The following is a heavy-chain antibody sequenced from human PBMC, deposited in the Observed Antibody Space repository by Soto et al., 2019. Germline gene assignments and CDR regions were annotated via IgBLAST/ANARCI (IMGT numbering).Heavy chain of an antibody. Sequence: GGSLRLSCAATGITLSSYGMSWVRQAPGKGPEWVSTIDYRGINKHYADSVKGRFTISRDNSRNTVDLQMSSLTAEDSALSHCVSWVSAHFDCLGQGTPGAVSS. CDR2: IDYRGINK. V-gene: IGHV3-23*01. CDR3: VSWVSAHFDC. CDR1: GITLSSYG. D-gene: IGHD2-8*01. J-gene: IGHJ4*02.